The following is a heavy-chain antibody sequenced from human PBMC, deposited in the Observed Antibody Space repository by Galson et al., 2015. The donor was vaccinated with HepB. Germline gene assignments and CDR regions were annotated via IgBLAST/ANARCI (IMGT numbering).Heavy chain of an antibody. J-gene: IGHJ3*02. CDR3: ARDYYGSGSYPEDDAFDI. D-gene: IGHD3-10*01. CDR2: IIPIVGIP. V-gene: IGHV1-69*04. Sequence: SVKVSCKASGGTFSNYGISWVRQAPGQGLEWMGRIIPIVGIPNYAQKFQGSVTITADKSTSIAYMELTSLRSEDTAVYYCARDYYGSGSYPEDDAFDIWGQGTMVTVSS. CDR1: GGTFSNYG.